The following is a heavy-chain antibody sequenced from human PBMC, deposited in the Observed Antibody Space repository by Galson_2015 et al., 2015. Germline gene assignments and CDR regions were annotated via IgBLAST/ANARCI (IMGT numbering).Heavy chain of an antibody. D-gene: IGHD1-14*01. CDR3: ARDANRGGEFDY. V-gene: IGHV3-7*03. Sequence: SLRLSCAASGFTFRNYWMVWVRQTPEKGLQGVAKIRFDGSQTFYVDSVMGRFTISRDNAENSLDLQMNSLRADDTAVYYCARDANRGGEFDYWGQGALVTVSP. CDR1: GFTFRNYW. J-gene: IGHJ4*02. CDR2: IRFDGSQT.